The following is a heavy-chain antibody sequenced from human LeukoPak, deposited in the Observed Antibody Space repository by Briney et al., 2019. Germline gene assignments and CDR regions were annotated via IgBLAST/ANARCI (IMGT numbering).Heavy chain of an antibody. J-gene: IGHJ4*02. CDR1: GGSISSYY. CDR2: IYYSGST. D-gene: IGHD5-18*01. Sequence: SETLSLTCTVSGGSISSYYWSWIRQPPGKGLEWIGYIYYSGSTNYSPSLRSRVTISVDMSKNQFSLKLISVTAADTAVYYCARYNYGRLDYWGQGTLVTVSS. V-gene: IGHV4-59*01. CDR3: ARYNYGRLDY.